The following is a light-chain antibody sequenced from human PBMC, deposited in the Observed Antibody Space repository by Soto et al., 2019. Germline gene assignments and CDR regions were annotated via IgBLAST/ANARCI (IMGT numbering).Light chain of an antibody. CDR3: TSYAGGNNV. CDR2: EVN. CDR1: SSDVGGYNY. V-gene: IGLV2-8*01. Sequence: QSALTQPPSASGSPGQSVIISCTGTSSDVGGYNYVSWYQQNPGKVPKLMIYEVNKRPSGVPDRFSGSKSGNTASLTVSGLQAEDEADYYCTSYAGGNNVFGTGTKVTVL. J-gene: IGLJ1*01.